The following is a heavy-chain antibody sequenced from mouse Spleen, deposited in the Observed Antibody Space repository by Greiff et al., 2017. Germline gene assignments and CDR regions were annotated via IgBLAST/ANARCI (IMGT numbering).Heavy chain of an antibody. CDR3: ARGYGDVYYYAMDY. CDR2: IDPSDSET. D-gene: IGHD2-13*01. CDR1: GYTFTSYW. Sequence: QVQLQQPGAELVRPGSSVKLSCKASGYTFTSYWMHWVKQRPIQGLEWIGNIDPSDSETHYNQKFKDKATLTVDKSSSTAYMQLSSLTSEDSAVYYCARGYGDVYYYAMDYWGQGTSVTVSS. J-gene: IGHJ4*01. V-gene: IGHV1-52*01.